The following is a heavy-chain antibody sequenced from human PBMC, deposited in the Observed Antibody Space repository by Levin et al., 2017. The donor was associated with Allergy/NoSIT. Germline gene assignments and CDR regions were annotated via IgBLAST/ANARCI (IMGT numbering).Heavy chain of an antibody. CDR2: INPNSGGT. V-gene: IGHV1-2*02. Sequence: ASVKVSCKASGYTFTGYYMHWVRQAPGQGLEWMGWINPNSGGTNYAQKFQGRVTMTRDTSISTAYMELSRLRSDDTAVYYCARPRITMVRGVNGWFDPWGQGTLVTVSS. D-gene: IGHD3-10*01. CDR1: GYTFTGYY. J-gene: IGHJ5*02. CDR3: ARPRITMVRGVNGWFDP.